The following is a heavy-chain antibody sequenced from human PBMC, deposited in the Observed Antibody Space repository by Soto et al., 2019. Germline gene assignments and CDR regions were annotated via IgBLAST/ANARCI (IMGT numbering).Heavy chain of an antibody. V-gene: IGHV3-21*06. CDR2: LSKSHYT. Sequence: CVSLRLPCTLCPFAFNHYGSNWVRHAPGKGLEWVSSLSKSHYTYYSDSVKGRFTISRDNAMNSVSLQMNTLRDEDTAVYYCARDGSIIIPALSEFWGQEALV. CDR1: PFAFNHYG. D-gene: IGHD2-2*01. J-gene: IGHJ4*02. CDR3: ARDGSIIIPALSEF.